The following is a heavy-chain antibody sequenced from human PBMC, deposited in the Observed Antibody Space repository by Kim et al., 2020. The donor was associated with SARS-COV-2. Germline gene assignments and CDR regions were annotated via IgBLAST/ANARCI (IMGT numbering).Heavy chain of an antibody. Sequence: SETLSLTCTVSGGSISSSNYYWGWIRQPPGKGLEWIGSIYYSGNTYYKPSLKSRVTISVDTSKNQFSLKLSSVTAADTAVYYCAAEVPAAGDYWGQGTLV. CDR3: AAEVPAAGDY. J-gene: IGHJ4*02. V-gene: IGHV4-39*07. CDR2: IYYSGNT. D-gene: IGHD2-2*01. CDR1: GGSISSSNYY.